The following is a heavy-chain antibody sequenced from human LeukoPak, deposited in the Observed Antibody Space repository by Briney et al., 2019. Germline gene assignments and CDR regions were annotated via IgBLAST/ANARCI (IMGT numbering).Heavy chain of an antibody. Sequence: SQTLSLTCTVSGGSISSGSYYWSWIRQPPGKGLEWIGYIYYSGSTNYNPSLKSRVTISVDTSKNQFSLKLSSVTAADTAVYYCARDLSYGVGYSFDIWGQGTMVTVSS. V-gene: IGHV4-61*01. J-gene: IGHJ3*02. CDR3: ARDLSYGVGYSFDI. CDR2: IYYSGST. D-gene: IGHD4-17*01. CDR1: GGSISSGSYY.